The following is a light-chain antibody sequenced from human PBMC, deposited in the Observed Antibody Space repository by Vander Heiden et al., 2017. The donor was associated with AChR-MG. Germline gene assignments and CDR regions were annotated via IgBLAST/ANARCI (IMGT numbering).Light chain of an antibody. Sequence: EIVLTQSPATLSLSPGERATLTCRASQSVKVCLAWYQQKSGQAPRLLIYDVSSRATGIPARFSGSGSGTDFTLTISSLGPEDFAVYYCQQRYSWPLTFGGGTKVEIK. CDR1: QSVKVC. J-gene: IGKJ4*01. CDR2: DVS. CDR3: QQRYSWPLT. V-gene: IGKV3-11*01.